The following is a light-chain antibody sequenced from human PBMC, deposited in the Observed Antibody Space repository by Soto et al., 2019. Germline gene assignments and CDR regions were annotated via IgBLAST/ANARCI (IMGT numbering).Light chain of an antibody. CDR1: QSVSSN. CDR3: QQYNNWPRGT. V-gene: IGKV3-15*01. J-gene: IGKJ1*01. Sequence: EIVMTQSPATLSVSPGERATLSCGASQSVSSNLAWYQQEPGQAPRLLIYGASTRATGIPARFSGSGSGTEFTLTISSLQSEDFAVYYCQQYNNWPRGTFGQGTKVDIK. CDR2: GAS.